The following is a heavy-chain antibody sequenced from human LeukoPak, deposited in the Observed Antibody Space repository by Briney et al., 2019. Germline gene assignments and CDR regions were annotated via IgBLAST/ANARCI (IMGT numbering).Heavy chain of an antibody. CDR1: GGSISTYY. D-gene: IGHD3-3*01. Sequence: SETLSLTCTVSGGSISTYYWSWIRQPAGKGLEWIGRLSSSGTTNYNTSLKSRVTMSVDTSTNQLSLNLTSVTAADTAVYYCAREVSGSDYYRAYDYWGQGTLVTVSS. CDR3: AREVSGSDYYRAYDY. CDR2: LSSSGTT. V-gene: IGHV4-4*07. J-gene: IGHJ4*02.